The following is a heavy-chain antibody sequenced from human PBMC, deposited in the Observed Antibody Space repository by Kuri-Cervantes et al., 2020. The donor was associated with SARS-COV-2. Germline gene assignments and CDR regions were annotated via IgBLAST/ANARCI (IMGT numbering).Heavy chain of an antibody. J-gene: IGHJ6*03. Sequence: GGSLRLSCAASGFTFNNYGMHWVRQAPGKGLEWVAVISYDGSNKYYADSVKGRFTISKESGENSLYLHMNSLRGDDTAVYYCARVAGEGPIYYYYMDVWGKGTTVTVSS. CDR1: GFTFNNYG. V-gene: IGHV3-30*03. CDR3: ARVAGEGPIYYYYMDV. CDR2: ISYDGSNK. D-gene: IGHD2-21*01.